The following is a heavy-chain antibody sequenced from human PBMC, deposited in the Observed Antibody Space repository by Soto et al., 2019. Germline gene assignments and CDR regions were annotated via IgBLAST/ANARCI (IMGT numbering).Heavy chain of an antibody. CDR2: IYYSGST. J-gene: IGHJ3*02. D-gene: IGHD6-6*01. CDR3: ARDRGGYSSSSGAFDI. CDR1: GGSVSSGSYY. Sequence: SETLSLTCTVSGGSVSSGSYYWSWIRQPPGKGLEWIGYIYYSGSTNYNPSLKSRVTISVDTSKNQFSLKLSSVTAADTAVYYCARDRGGYSSSSGAFDIWGQGTMVTVSS. V-gene: IGHV4-61*01.